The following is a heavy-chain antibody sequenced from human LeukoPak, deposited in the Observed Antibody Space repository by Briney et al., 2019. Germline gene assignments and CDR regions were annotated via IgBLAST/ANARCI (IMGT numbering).Heavy chain of an antibody. CDR1: GFTFSSYW. Sequence: GGSLRLSCAASGFTFSSYWMSWVRQAPGKGLEWVANIKQDGSEKYYVDSVKGRFTISRDNAKDSLYLQMNSLRAEDTAVYYCARVRPSKSLSYWGQGTLVTVSS. CDR2: IKQDGSEK. CDR3: ARVRPSKSLSY. D-gene: IGHD3-16*02. J-gene: IGHJ4*02. V-gene: IGHV3-7*01.